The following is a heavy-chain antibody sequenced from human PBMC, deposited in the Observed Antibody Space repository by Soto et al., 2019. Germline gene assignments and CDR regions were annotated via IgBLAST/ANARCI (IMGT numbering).Heavy chain of an antibody. CDR1: GYTLTSYY. CDR2: INPSGGST. Sequence: ASVKVSCKASGYTLTSYYMHWVRQAPGQGLAWMGIINPSGGSTSYAQNYQDRITMTRDTSTTTVYMELSSLRSEDTAVYSCARGDYDVLTGHYPLDYWGQGTLVTVSS. D-gene: IGHD3-9*01. J-gene: IGHJ4*02. CDR3: ARGDYDVLTGHYPLDY. V-gene: IGHV1-46*01.